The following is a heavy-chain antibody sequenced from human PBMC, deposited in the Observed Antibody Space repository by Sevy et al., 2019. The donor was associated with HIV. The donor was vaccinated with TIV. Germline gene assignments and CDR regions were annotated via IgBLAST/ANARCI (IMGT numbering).Heavy chain of an antibody. D-gene: IGHD2-8*02. V-gene: IGHV3-23*01. Sequence: GGSLRLSCAASGFTLSSYAMSWVRQAPGKGLEWVSSISISGADKYYADSVKGRFTISRDNSQNRLYLQMNSLRAEDTALYYCAKALVETEDKNEFDPWGQGTRVTVSS. CDR3: AKALVETEDKNEFDP. CDR2: ISISGADK. CDR1: GFTLSSYA. J-gene: IGHJ5*02.